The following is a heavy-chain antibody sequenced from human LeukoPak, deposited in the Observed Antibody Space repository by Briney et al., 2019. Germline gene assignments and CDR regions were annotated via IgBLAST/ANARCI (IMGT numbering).Heavy chain of an antibody. V-gene: IGHV3-48*04. CDR3: AKYSSSWSDYFDY. J-gene: IGHJ4*02. D-gene: IGHD6-13*01. CDR2: ISSSSSTI. CDR1: GFTFSSYS. Sequence: PGGSLRLSCAASGFTFSSYSMNWVRQAPGKGLEWVSYISSSSSTIYYADSVKGRFTISRDNAKNSLYLQMNSLRAEDTAVYYCAKYSSSWSDYFDYWGQGTLVTVSS.